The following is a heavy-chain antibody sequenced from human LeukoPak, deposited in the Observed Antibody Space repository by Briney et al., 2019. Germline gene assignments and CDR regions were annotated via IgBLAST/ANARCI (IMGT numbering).Heavy chain of an antibody. CDR1: GGTFSSYA. Sequence: SVKVSCKASGGTFSSYAISWVRQAPGQGLEWMGGILPIFCTANYAQKFQGRVTITAEKSTSTAYMELGSLIFWDTAEYCCGRDGFGYYGMDGWGKGTTVTVSS. V-gene: IGHV1-69*06. J-gene: IGHJ6*04. CDR3: GRDGFGYYGMDG. D-gene: IGHD2-2*03. CDR2: ILPIFCTA.